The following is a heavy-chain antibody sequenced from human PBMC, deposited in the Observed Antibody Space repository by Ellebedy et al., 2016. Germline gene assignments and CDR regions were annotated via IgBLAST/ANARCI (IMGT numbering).Heavy chain of an antibody. CDR2: IYYSGST. Sequence: SETLSLXXTVSGGSTSSSSYYWGWIRQHPGKGLEWIGYIYYSGSTYYNPSLKSRITISVDTSKNQFSLKLSSVTAADTAVYYCAREGITIWSGSRDRHDAFDIWGQGTMVTVSS. CDR1: GGSTSSSSYY. CDR3: AREGITIWSGSRDRHDAFDI. D-gene: IGHD3-3*01. J-gene: IGHJ3*02. V-gene: IGHV4-31*03.